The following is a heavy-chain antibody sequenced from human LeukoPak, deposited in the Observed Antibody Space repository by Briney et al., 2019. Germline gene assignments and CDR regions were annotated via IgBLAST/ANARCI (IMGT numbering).Heavy chain of an antibody. J-gene: IGHJ5*02. D-gene: IGHD1-1*01. Sequence: GESLKFSCKGSTSTFSNYRIGWVRQTPGKGVEWMGFIFPGDSDTRYSPSFRGQVTMSVDKSITTAYRQWSSLKASDTAVYYCASIFLGGGITGWFDPWGERTLVTVSS. V-gene: IGHV5-51*01. CDR2: IFPGDSDT. CDR1: TSTFSNYR. CDR3: ASIFLGGGITGWFDP.